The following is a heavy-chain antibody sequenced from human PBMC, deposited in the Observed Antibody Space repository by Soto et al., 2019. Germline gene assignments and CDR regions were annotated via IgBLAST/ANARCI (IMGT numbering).Heavy chain of an antibody. D-gene: IGHD3-16*01. CDR2: IWSHGGHI. Sequence: VGSLRLSCAASVFTFSDYVMHWVRHAPGKGLEWVAIIWSHGGHIFYAESVKGRFTISRDNSKNTLYLQMNSLRADDTAVYYCARVRETFNWYFMGNGGGMELWGQGTTITVSS. J-gene: IGHJ6*01. V-gene: IGHV3-33*01. CDR1: VFTFSDYV. CDR3: ARVRETFNWYFMGNGGGMEL.